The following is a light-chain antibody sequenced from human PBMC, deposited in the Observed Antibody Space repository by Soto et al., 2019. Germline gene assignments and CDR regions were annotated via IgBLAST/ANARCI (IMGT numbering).Light chain of an antibody. CDR1: QSVSSSY. CDR2: GAS. J-gene: IGKJ1*01. CDR3: QQDGRPPQT. V-gene: IGKV3-20*01. Sequence: VTQSTGTLSLSPGERATLSCRASQSVSSSYLAWYQQKPGQAPRLLIYGASSRATGIPDRFSGSGSGTDFTLTISRLEPEDFAVYYSQQDGRPPQTFGQGTKVDIK.